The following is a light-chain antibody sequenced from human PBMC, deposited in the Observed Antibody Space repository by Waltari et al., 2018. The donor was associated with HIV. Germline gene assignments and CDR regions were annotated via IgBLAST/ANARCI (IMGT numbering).Light chain of an antibody. V-gene: IGLV2-14*01. CDR2: EVS. CDR3: SSYTTRSTVI. J-gene: IGLJ2*01. CDR1: RTAVGHYDY. Sequence: QSALTQPASVSGSPGQSIPIPCTGPRTAVGHYDYVSWYRQHPGQAPKLIIYEVSNRPSGVSNRFSGSKSVNTASLTISGLQAEDEADYYCSSYTTRSTVIFGGGTKLTVL.